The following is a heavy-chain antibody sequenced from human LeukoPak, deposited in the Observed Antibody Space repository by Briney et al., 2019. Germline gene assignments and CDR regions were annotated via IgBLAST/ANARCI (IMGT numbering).Heavy chain of an antibody. Sequence: GGSLRLSCAASGFTFSSYGMHWVRQAPGKGLEWVAFIRYDGSNKYYADSVKGRFTISRDNSKNTLYLQMNSLRAEDTAVYYCARDGGQQLVPLGYWGQGTLVTVSS. D-gene: IGHD6-13*01. CDR2: IRYDGSNK. CDR3: ARDGGQQLVPLGY. J-gene: IGHJ4*02. V-gene: IGHV3-30*02. CDR1: GFTFSSYG.